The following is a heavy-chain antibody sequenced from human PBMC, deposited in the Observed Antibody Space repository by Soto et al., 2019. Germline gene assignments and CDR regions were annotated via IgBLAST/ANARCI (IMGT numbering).Heavy chain of an antibody. J-gene: IGHJ3*02. D-gene: IGHD2-15*01. CDR3: ARSYCSGGSCRGNAFDI. Sequence: PSETLSLTCTVSGGSISSYYWGWIRQPPGKGLEWIGYIYYSGSTNYNPSLKSRVTISVDTSKNQFSLKLSSVTAADTDVYYCARSYCSGGSCRGNAFDIWGQGKMVTVSS. CDR1: GGSISSYY. CDR2: IYYSGST. V-gene: IGHV4-59*08.